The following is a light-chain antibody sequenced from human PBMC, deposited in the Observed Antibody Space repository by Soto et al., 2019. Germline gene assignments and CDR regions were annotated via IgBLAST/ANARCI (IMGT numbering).Light chain of an antibody. Sequence: QSVLTQPASVSGSPGQSITISCTGTSSDVGSYDLVSWYQHHPGKAPKLTIYEANKRPSGVSNRFSGSKSGNTASLTISGLQAEDEADYYCCSYAGSSIFKFGGRTKLTVL. V-gene: IGLV2-23*02. J-gene: IGLJ2*01. CDR3: CSYAGSSIFK. CDR2: EAN. CDR1: SSDVGSYDL.